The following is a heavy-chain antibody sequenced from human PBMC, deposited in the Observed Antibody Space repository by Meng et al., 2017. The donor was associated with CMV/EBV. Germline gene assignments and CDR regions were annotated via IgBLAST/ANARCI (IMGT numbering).Heavy chain of an antibody. CDR3: ARVNPNYYFYGMDV. CDR1: GGSISSSSYY. CDR2: IYYSGSP. J-gene: IGHJ6*02. Sequence: SETLSLTCTVSGGSISSSSYYWGWLRQPPGKGLEWVGTIYYSGSPYYNPSRQSRVTISVDTSKNQFSLKLSFVTAADTAVYYCARVNPNYYFYGMDVWGQGTTVTVSS. V-gene: IGHV4-39*07.